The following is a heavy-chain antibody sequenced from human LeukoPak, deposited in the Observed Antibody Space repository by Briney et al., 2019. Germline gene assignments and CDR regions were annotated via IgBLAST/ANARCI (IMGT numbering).Heavy chain of an antibody. CDR2: ISTVSTYT. Sequence: GGSLRLSCAASGFTFSDYSMNWVRQAPGKGLEWVASISTVSTYTFYAESLEGRISISRDNAKNSLILQMSSLGADDTAVYYCTRDGSGFYYYYYMDVWGKGTTVTVSS. CDR1: GFTFSDYS. D-gene: IGHD6-25*01. V-gene: IGHV3-21*01. CDR3: TRDGSGFYYYYYMDV. J-gene: IGHJ6*03.